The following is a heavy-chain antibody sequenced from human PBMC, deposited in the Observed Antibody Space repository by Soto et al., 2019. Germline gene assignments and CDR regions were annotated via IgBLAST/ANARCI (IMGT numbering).Heavy chain of an antibody. V-gene: IGHV4-39*01. CDR2: RYYSGST. CDR1: GGSISSSSYS. Sequence: QLQLQESGPRLVKPSETLSLTCSVSGGSISSSSYSWGWIRQPPGKGLEWIGTRYYSGSTHYNPSLWGRVAISADTPNNQLSLRLSSVTAADTAVYYCGRQPGHCGSTTCFGYYSVDVWGQGTTITVS. D-gene: IGHD2-2*01. J-gene: IGHJ6*02. CDR3: GRQPGHCGSTTCFGYYSVDV.